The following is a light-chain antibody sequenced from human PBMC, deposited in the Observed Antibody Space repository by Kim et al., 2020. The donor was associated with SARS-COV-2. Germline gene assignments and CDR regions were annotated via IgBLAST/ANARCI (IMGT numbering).Light chain of an antibody. V-gene: IGKV3-15*01. CDR3: QQYENWPRYT. Sequence: VSPGDRATRPCRASQSVSSNLAWYQQKPGQAPRLLIYGASTRATGIPARFSGSGSGTEFTLTISSLQSEDFAVYYCQQYENWPRYTFGQGTKLEI. CDR2: GAS. CDR1: QSVSSN. J-gene: IGKJ2*01.